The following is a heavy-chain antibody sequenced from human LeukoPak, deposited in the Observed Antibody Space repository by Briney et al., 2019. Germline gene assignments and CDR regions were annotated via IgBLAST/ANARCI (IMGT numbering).Heavy chain of an antibody. V-gene: IGHV3-23*01. Sequence: GGSLRLSCAASGFTFSSYAMSWVRQAPGTGLEWVSAISGSGGSTYYADSVKGRFTISRDNSKNTLYLQMNSLRAEDTAVYYCAKTLTYYYDSSGDDYWGRGTLVTVSS. CDR2: ISGSGGST. CDR3: AKTLTYYYDSSGDDY. J-gene: IGHJ4*02. D-gene: IGHD3-22*01. CDR1: GFTFSSYA.